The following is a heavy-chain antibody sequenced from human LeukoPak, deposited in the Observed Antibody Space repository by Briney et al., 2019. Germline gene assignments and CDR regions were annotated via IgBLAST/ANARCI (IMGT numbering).Heavy chain of an antibody. V-gene: IGHV1-46*01. Sequence: GASVKVSCKASGYTFTNYFIHWVRQAPGQGLEWLGILSPNGGNTNYAQKFQSRVTMTRDTYTSTVYMELSSLRSEATAVYYCATPDSGYYSRLYWGQGTLVTVSS. CDR1: GYTFTNYF. D-gene: IGHD3-22*01. CDR2: LSPNGGNT. CDR3: ATPDSGYYSRLY. J-gene: IGHJ4*02.